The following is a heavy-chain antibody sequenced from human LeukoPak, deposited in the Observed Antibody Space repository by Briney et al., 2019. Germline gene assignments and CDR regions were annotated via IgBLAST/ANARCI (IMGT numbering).Heavy chain of an antibody. V-gene: IGHV3-21*01. D-gene: IGHD3-16*01. CDR2: ISSSSSYI. CDR1: GFTFSSYS. J-gene: IGHJ6*03. CDR3: ARAPKDVGDYMDV. Sequence: PGGSLRLSCAASGFTFSSYSMNWVRQAPGKGLEWVSSISSSSSYIYYADSVKGRFTISRDNAKNSLYLQMNSLRAEDTAVYYCARAPKDVGDYMDVWGKGTTVTVSS.